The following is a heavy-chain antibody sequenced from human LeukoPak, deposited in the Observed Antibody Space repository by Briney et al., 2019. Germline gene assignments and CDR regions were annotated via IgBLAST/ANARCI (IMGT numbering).Heavy chain of an antibody. CDR2: IYYSGST. CDR1: GGSISSYY. Sequence: SETLSLTCTVSGGSISSYYWSWIRQPPGKGLEWIGYIYYSGSTNYNPSLKSRVTISVDTSKNQFSLKLSSVTAADMAVYYCAKVFPRDAFDIWRQGRMVTVSS. CDR3: AKVFPRDAFDI. D-gene: IGHD3-9*01. J-gene: IGHJ3*02. V-gene: IGHV4-59*01.